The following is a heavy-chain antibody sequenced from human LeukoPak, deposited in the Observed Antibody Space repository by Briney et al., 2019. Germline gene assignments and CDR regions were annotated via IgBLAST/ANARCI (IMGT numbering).Heavy chain of an antibody. CDR3: TTEVAVDAFDI. V-gene: IGHV3-15*01. Sequence: GGSLRLSCAASGFTFSSYEMNWVRQAPGRGLEWVGRIKTKTDVGTTEYAAPVKDRFTISRDDSNNILYLQMNSLKTEDTAVYYCTTEVAVDAFDIWGQGTTVTVSS. J-gene: IGHJ3*02. CDR1: GFTFSSYE. CDR2: IKTKTDVGTT. D-gene: IGHD6-19*01.